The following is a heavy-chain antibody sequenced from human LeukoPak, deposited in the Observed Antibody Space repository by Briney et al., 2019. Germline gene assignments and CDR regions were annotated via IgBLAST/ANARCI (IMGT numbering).Heavy chain of an antibody. V-gene: IGHV3-23*01. Sequence: GGSLRLSCAASGFTFSSSAMSSVRQAPGKGLEWVSGFSGSGGSTYYADSVKGRFTISRDNSKNTLYLQMNSLRAEDTAVYYCAKGSSSWYTQIEYWGQGTLVTVSS. CDR1: GFTFSSSA. J-gene: IGHJ4*02. CDR2: FSGSGGST. CDR3: AKGSSSWYTQIEY. D-gene: IGHD6-13*01.